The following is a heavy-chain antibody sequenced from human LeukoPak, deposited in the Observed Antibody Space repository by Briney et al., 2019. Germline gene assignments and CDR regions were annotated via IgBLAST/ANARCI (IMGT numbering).Heavy chain of an antibody. CDR3: ARGSGWYPL. V-gene: IGHV4-59*02. CDR1: GGSVGSNY. J-gene: IGHJ1*01. CDR2: ISYSGGT. D-gene: IGHD6-19*01. Sequence: PSETLSLTCSVSGGSVGSNYRSWVRQPPGKGLEWIGDISYSGGTKYNPSPTSRLTMSVDTSKHQCSLMLPSVTAADTAVYYCARGSGWYPLWGQGTLVTVSS.